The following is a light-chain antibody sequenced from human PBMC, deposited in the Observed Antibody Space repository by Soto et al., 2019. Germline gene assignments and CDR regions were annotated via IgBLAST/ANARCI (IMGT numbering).Light chain of an antibody. CDR2: DVS. CDR3: QQYDYSRT. J-gene: IGKJ1*01. V-gene: IGKV1-5*01. Sequence: DVPMTQSPSTLSASVGDSVTITCRASQSIAASLAWYQLKPGEAPKLLIYDVSNLESGVPSRFSGSGSGTEFSISIRSLHPDDFATYYCQQYDYSRTFGQGTKVEIK. CDR1: QSIAAS.